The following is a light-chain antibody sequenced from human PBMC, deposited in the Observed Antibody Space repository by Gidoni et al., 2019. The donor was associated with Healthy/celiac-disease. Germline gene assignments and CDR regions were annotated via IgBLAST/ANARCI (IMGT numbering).Light chain of an antibody. J-gene: IGLJ2*01. CDR3: AAWDDSLSVV. CDR2: RNN. Sequence: QSVLTQPPSASGTPGQRVTITCSGSSYNIGSNYVYWYQQLPGTAPKLLIYRNNQRPSGVPDRFSGSKSGTSASRAISGLRSEDEADYYWAAWDDSLSVVFGGGTKLTVL. CDR1: SYNIGSNY. V-gene: IGLV1-47*01.